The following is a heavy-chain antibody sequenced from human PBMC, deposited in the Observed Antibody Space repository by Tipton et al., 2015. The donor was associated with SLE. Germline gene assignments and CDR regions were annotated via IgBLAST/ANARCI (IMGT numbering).Heavy chain of an antibody. Sequence: SLRLSCAASGFTFSSYAMHWVRQAPGKGLEWVVVISYDGSNKYYTDSVKGRFTISRDNSKNTLYLQMNSLRADDTAVYYCARAQVGVGDFDYWSQGTLVTVSS. J-gene: IGHJ4*02. V-gene: IGHV3-30*04. CDR3: ARAQVGVGDFDY. D-gene: IGHD3-16*01. CDR1: GFTFSSYA. CDR2: ISYDGSNK.